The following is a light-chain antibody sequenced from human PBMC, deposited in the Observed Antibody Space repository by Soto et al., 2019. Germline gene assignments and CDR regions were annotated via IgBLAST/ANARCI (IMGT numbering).Light chain of an antibody. CDR2: AAS. J-gene: IGKJ1*01. CDR3: QQTYKTPLT. Sequence: DIQMTQSPSSLSASVGYRVTITCRASQSISSYLNWYQQKPGKAPKLLIYAASSLQSGVPSRFSGSGSGTDFTLTISSLQPEDFATYYCQQTYKTPLTFGQGTTGDIK. CDR1: QSISSY. V-gene: IGKV1-39*01.